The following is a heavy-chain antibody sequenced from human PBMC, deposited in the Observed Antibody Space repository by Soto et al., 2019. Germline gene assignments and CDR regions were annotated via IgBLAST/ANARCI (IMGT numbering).Heavy chain of an antibody. CDR3: ARDSPDSSGYYSY. J-gene: IGHJ4*02. D-gene: IGHD3-22*01. Sequence: QVQLVQSGAEVKKPGSSVKVSCKASGGTFSSYAISWVRQAPGQGLEWMGGIIPIFGTANYAQKFQGRVTITADESTGRVYMELSSLRSEDTAVYYCARDSPDSSGYYSYWGQGTLVTVSS. V-gene: IGHV1-69*12. CDR1: GGTFSSYA. CDR2: IIPIFGTA.